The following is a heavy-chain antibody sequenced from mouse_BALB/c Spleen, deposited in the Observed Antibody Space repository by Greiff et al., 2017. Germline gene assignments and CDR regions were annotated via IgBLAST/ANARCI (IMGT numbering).Heavy chain of an antibody. Sequence: EVKVVESGGGLVKPGGSLKLSCAASGFAFSSYDMSWVRQTPEKRLEWVAYISSGGGSTYYPDTVKGRFTISRDNAKNTLYLQMSSLKSEDTAMYYCARHVTTVVAGDYYAMDYWGQGTSVTVSS. CDR1: GFAFSSYD. V-gene: IGHV5-12-1*01. D-gene: IGHD1-1*01. CDR2: ISSGGGST. J-gene: IGHJ4*01. CDR3: ARHVTTVVAGDYYAMDY.